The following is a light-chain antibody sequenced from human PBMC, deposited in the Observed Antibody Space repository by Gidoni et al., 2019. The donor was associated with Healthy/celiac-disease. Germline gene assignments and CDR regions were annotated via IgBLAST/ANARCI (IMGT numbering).Light chain of an antibody. J-gene: IGLJ1*01. V-gene: IGLV2-11*01. CDR1: SSDVGGYNY. CDR2: DVI. Sequence: QSALTQPRSVSGSPGQSVTISCTGTSSDVGGYNYVSWYQQHPVKAPKLMIYDVIKRPSGVPDRFSGSKSGNTASLTISGLQAEDEADYYCCSYAGTYVFGTGTKVTVL. CDR3: CSYAGTYV.